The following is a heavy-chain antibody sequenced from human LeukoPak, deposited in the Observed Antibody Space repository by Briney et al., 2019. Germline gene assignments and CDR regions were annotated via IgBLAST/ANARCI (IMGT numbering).Heavy chain of an antibody. D-gene: IGHD2-15*01. CDR1: GGTFSSYA. J-gene: IGHJ4*02. Sequence: GASVKVSCKASGGTFSSYAISWVRQAPGQGLEWMGGITPIFGTANYAQKFQGRVTVTTDESTSTAYMELSSPRSEDTAVYYCATQGEKTHQSSGGSCYALDYWGQGTLVTVSS. CDR2: ITPIFGTA. CDR3: ATQGEKTHQSSGGSCYALDY. V-gene: IGHV1-69*05.